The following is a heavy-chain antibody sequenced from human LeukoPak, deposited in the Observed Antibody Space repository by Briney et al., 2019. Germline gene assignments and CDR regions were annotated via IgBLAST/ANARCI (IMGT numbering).Heavy chain of an antibody. D-gene: IGHD3-16*02. J-gene: IGHJ4*02. V-gene: IGHV3-7*01. CDR1: GFTFSSYW. CDR2: IKQDESEK. Sequence: GGSLRLSRAASGFTFSSYWMSWVRQAPGKGLEWVANIKQDESEKYYVDSVKGRFTISRDNAKNSLYLQMNSLRAEDTAVYYCARDYAAYYDYVWGSYPYFDYWGQGTLVTVSS. CDR3: ARDYAAYYDYVWGSYPYFDY.